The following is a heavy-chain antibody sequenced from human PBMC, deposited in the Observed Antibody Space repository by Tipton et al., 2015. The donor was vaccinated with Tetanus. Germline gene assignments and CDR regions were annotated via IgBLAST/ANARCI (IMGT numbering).Heavy chain of an antibody. CDR1: GGSISSYY. Sequence: TLSTCTVSGGSISSYYWSWIRQPPGKGPEWIGQIHSSGSTNYIPSLKSRVSIFIDASKSQFSLNLRSVTAADTAVYYCARLDSQGGDDFWGQGKMVTVSS. CDR3: ARLDSQGGDDF. V-gene: IGHV4-59*08. D-gene: IGHD3-16*01. J-gene: IGHJ4*02. CDR2: IHSSGST.